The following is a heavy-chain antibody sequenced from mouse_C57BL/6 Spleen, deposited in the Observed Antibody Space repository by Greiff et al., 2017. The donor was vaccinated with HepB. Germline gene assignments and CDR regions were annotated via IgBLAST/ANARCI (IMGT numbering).Heavy chain of an antibody. CDR3: AREYYGSSSFAY. CDR1: GYTFTSYW. J-gene: IGHJ3*01. CDR2: IDPSDSET. V-gene: IGHV1-52*01. Sequence: QVHVKQPGAELVRPGSSVKLSCKASGYTFTSYWMHWVKQRPIQGLEWIGNIDPSDSETHYNQKFKDKATLTVDKSSSTAYMQLSSLTSEDSAVYYCAREYYGSSSFAYWGQGTLVTVSA. D-gene: IGHD1-1*01.